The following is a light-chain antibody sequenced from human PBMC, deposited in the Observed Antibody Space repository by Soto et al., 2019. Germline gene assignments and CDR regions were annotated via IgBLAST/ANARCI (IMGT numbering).Light chain of an antibody. CDR2: DAS. V-gene: IGKV3D-15*01. CDR3: QQYNNWPPRYT. CDR1: QNINSN. Sequence: EVVMTQSPDTLSVSPGERATLSCRASQNINSNLAWYQQKPGQAPRLLIYDASIRATGIPARFSGSGSGTEFALTIASLESEDLAVYYCQQYNNWPPRYTFGQGTKREI. J-gene: IGKJ2*01.